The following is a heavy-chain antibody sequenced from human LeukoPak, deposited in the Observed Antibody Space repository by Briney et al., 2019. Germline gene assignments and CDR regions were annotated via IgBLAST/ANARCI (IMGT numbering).Heavy chain of an antibody. Sequence: PGGPLRLSCAASGFTFSDYYMSWIRQAPGKGLEWVSYISSSGSTIYYADSVKGRFTISRDNAKNSLYLQMNSLRAEDTAVYYCASWFSSGWSDAFDIWGQGTMVTVSS. CDR3: ASWFSSGWSDAFDI. V-gene: IGHV3-11*04. CDR1: GFTFSDYY. D-gene: IGHD6-19*01. CDR2: ISSSGSTI. J-gene: IGHJ3*02.